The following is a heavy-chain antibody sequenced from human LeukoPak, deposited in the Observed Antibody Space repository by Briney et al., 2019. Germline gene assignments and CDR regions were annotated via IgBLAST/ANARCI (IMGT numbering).Heavy chain of an antibody. Sequence: GASVKVSCKASGGTFSSYAISWVRQAPGQGLEWMGGIIPIFGTANYAQKFQGRVTITADKSTSTAYMELSSLRSEDTAVYYCARWKTAYCGGDCYRPLDYWGQRTLVTVST. J-gene: IGHJ4*02. CDR3: ARWKTAYCGGDCYRPLDY. CDR1: GGTFSSYA. D-gene: IGHD2-21*02. CDR2: IIPIFGTA. V-gene: IGHV1-69*06.